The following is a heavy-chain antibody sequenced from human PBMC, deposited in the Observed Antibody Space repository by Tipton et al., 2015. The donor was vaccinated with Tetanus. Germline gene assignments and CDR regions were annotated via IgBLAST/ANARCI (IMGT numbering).Heavy chain of an antibody. J-gene: IGHJ4*02. CDR3: ARIHDFWSGYFDF. D-gene: IGHD3-3*01. CDR2: FYYSGSS. CDR1: GRSLSGSTYY. V-gene: IGHV4-39*02. Sequence: GLVKPSETLTLTCAVSGRSLSGSTYYWGWIRQPPGKGLEWIGGFYYSGSSYYNSSLKSRVTISVDTSNNHFSLRLSSVTAADTGVYYCARIHDFWSGYFDFWGQGTLVTVTS.